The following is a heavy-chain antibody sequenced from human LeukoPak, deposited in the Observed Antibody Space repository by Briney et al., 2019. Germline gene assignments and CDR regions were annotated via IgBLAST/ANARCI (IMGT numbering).Heavy chain of an antibody. D-gene: IGHD6-19*01. CDR1: GGSINSGGYS. J-gene: IGHJ4*02. Sequence: SETLSLTCAVSGGSINSGGYSWSWIRHPPGKGLVWIGNISHSGSTYYNPSLKSRVTISVDRSKNHFSLMLSSVTAADTAVYYCARGWGVSGRSLDYWGQGTLVNVSS. CDR3: ARGWGVSGRSLDY. V-gene: IGHV4-30-2*01. CDR2: ISHSGST.